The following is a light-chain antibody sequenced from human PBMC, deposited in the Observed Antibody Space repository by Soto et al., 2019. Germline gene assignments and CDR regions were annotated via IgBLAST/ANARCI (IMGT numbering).Light chain of an antibody. CDR1: QSLSNN. Sequence: EIVMTQSPATLSVSPGERATLSCRASQSLSNNLAWYQQKPGQAPRLLIYGASTRATGIPARFSGSGSGTEFTLTISSLKSEDFAVYYCQQYNNWWTFGQGTKVDIK. CDR3: QQYNNWWT. V-gene: IGKV3-15*01. J-gene: IGKJ1*01. CDR2: GAS.